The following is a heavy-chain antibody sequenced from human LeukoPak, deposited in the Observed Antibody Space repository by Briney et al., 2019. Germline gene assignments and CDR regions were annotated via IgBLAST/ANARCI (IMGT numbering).Heavy chain of an antibody. CDR1: GGSISSNY. D-gene: IGHD1-7*01. CDR2: IYYSGSI. J-gene: IGHJ2*01. Sequence: SETLSLTCTLSGGSISSNYWSWIRQPPGKGLEWIGYIYYSGSIKYNPSLKSRVTISVDTSKNQFSLKLSSVTAADTAVYYCARPVTELTDWYFDLWGRGTLVTVSS. V-gene: IGHV4-59*01. CDR3: ARPVTELTDWYFDL.